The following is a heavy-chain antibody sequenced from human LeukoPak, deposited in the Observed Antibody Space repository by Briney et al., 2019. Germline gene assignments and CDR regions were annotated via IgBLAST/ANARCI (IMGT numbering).Heavy chain of an antibody. V-gene: IGHV1-2*02. CDR2: INPNSGGT. Sequence: GASVKVSCKASGYTFTGYYMHWVRQAPGQGLEWMGWINPNSGGTNYAQKFQGRVTMTRDTSISTAYMELSRLSSVTAADTAVYYCARASYSYDINGWVPFDYWGQGTLVTVSS. J-gene: IGHJ4*02. CDR3: ARASYSYDINGWVPFDY. CDR1: GYTFTGYY. D-gene: IGHD3-22*01.